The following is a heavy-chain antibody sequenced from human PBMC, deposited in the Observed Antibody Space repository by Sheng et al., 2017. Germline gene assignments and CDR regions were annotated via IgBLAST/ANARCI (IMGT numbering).Heavy chain of an antibody. CDR2: ISWDGGST. V-gene: IGHV3-43D*03. Sequence: EVQLVESGGVVVQPGGSLRLSCAASGFTFDDYAMHWVRQAPGKGLEWVSLISWDGGSTYYADSVKGRFTISRDNSKNSLYLQMNSLRAEDTALYYCAKXMSSGYDWGFSFDYWGQGTLVTVSS. CDR1: GFTFDDYA. CDR3: AKXMSSGYDWGFSFDY. D-gene: IGHD5-12*01. J-gene: IGHJ4*02.